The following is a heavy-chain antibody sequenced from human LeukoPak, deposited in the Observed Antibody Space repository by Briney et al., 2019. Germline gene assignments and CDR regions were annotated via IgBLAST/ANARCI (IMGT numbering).Heavy chain of an antibody. CDR1: GFTVSSNY. D-gene: IGHD3-22*01. CDR2: IYSGGST. J-gene: IGHJ4*02. CDR3: ARVWYYDSSGYLDY. V-gene: IGHV3-53*01. Sequence: QTGGSLRLSCAASGFTVSSNYMSWVRQAPGKGLEWVSVIYSGGSTYYADSVKGRFTISRDNSKNTLYLQMNSLRAEDTAVYYCARVWYYDSSGYLDYWGQGTLVTVSS.